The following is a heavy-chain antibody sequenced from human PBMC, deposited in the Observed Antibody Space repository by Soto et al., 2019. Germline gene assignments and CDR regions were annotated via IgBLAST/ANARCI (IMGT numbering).Heavy chain of an antibody. D-gene: IGHD3-10*01. Sequence: PSETLSLTCSVSGGSITSTDYYWGWIRRPPGKGLEWIGTMDYSGGSKFNPSLRSRVTISADTSKNQFSLRLTSVTAADTAVYYCARRTPLYGSGSSRFDPWGQGALVTVSS. V-gene: IGHV4-39*01. J-gene: IGHJ5*02. CDR1: GGSITSTDYY. CDR3: ARRTPLYGSGSSRFDP. CDR2: MDYSGGS.